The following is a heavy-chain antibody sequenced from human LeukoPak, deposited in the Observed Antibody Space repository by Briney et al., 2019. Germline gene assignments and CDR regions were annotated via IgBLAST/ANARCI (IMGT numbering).Heavy chain of an antibody. J-gene: IGHJ3*02. CDR3: ARYLLGGRGAFDI. Sequence: ASVKVSCKASGYTFTGYYMHWVRQAPGQGLEWMGWINPNSGGTNYAQKFQGRVTMTRDTSISTAYMELSGLRFDDTAVYYCARYLLGGRGAFDIWGQGTMVTVSS. CDR1: GYTFTGYY. D-gene: IGHD3-16*01. V-gene: IGHV1-2*02. CDR2: INPNSGGT.